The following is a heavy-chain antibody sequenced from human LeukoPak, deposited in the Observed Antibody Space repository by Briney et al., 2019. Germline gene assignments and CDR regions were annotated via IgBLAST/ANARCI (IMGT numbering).Heavy chain of an antibody. J-gene: IGHJ4*02. D-gene: IGHD2-2*01. Sequence: GGSLRVSCAASGFTFRDYTMNWVRQAPGKGLEWVSAISKSGTYIKYADSVKGRFTVSRDNAKNSLFLQMNSLRVEDTALYFCTREVLIVVEPASNTIDFWGQGTRVTVSS. V-gene: IGHV3-21*01. CDR2: ISKSGTYI. CDR1: GFTFRDYT. CDR3: TREVLIVVEPASNTIDF.